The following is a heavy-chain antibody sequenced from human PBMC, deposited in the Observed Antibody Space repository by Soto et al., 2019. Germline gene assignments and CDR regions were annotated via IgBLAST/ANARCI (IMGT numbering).Heavy chain of an antibody. D-gene: IGHD2-8*02. CDR2: INHSGST. J-gene: IGHJ4*02. V-gene: IGHV4-34*01. CDR3: ARDKITGLFXY. CDR1: GGSFSGYY. Sequence: SETLSLTCAVYGGSFSGYYWTWIRQPPGTGLEWIGEINHSGSTNYNPSLKSRVTISVDTSKNQFSLKLTSVTAADTAVYYCARDKITGLFXYWGQGTLVTVSS.